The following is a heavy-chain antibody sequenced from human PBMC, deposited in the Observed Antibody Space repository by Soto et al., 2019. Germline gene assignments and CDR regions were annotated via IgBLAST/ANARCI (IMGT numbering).Heavy chain of an antibody. CDR2: IYPGDSDT. CDR3: ARHHGSPGSYFGLDV. D-gene: IGHD6-13*01. Sequence: GESLKISCRGSGYSFTSYWINWVRQMPGKGLEWMGIIYPGDSDTRYSPSFQGQVTISADKSIDTAYLQWRSLKASDTAVYYCARHHGSPGSYFGLDVWGQGTTVTVSS. V-gene: IGHV5-51*01. CDR1: GYSFTSYW. J-gene: IGHJ6*02.